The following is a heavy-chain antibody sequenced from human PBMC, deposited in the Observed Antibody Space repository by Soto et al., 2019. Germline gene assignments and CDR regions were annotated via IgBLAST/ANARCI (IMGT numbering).Heavy chain of an antibody. D-gene: IGHD2-15*01. CDR2: ISGSGGST. CDR3: ARDRCSGGSCYYYYYGMDV. CDR1: GFTFSSYA. Sequence: GGSLRLSCAASGFTFSSYAMSWVRQAPGKGLEWVSAISGSGGSTYYADSVKGRFTISRDNSKNTLYLQMNSLRAEDTAVYYCARDRCSGGSCYYYYYGMDVWGQGTTVTVSS. V-gene: IGHV3-23*01. J-gene: IGHJ6*02.